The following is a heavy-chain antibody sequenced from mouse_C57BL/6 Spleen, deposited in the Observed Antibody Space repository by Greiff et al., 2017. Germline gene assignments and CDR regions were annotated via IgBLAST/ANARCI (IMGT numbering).Heavy chain of an antibody. V-gene: IGHV5-17*01. CDR1: GFTFSDYG. CDR3: ADDYDWFAY. CDR2: ISSGSSTI. Sequence: EVKLVESGGGLVKPGGSLKLSCAASGFTFSDYGMHWVRQAPEKGLEWVAYISSGSSTIYSADTVKGRFTISRDNAKNTLFLQMTSLRSEDAAMYYCADDYDWFAYWGQGTLVTVSA. D-gene: IGHD2-4*01. J-gene: IGHJ3*01.